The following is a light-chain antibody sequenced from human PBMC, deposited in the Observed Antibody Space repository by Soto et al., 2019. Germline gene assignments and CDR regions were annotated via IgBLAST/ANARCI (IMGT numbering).Light chain of an antibody. CDR3: QQSYSTPPY. V-gene: IGKV1-39*01. Sequence: DIQMTQSPSSLSASVGDRVTITCRASQSIGSYLNWYQHKPGKAPKLLIYAASSLQSGVPSRFSGSGSGTDFTLTISSLQPEDFATYYCQQSYSTPPYFGQGPK. CDR2: AAS. J-gene: IGKJ2*01. CDR1: QSIGSY.